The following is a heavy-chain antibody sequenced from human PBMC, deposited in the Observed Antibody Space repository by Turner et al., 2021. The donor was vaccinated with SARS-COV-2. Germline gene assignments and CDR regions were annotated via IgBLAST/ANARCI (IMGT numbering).Heavy chain of an antibody. D-gene: IGHD3-10*01. CDR3: AKDGAPFLLYVGEQTFYFDY. J-gene: IGHJ4*02. Sequence: QVQRVESGGGVVQPGRSMRLSCAASGSTFSGYSMHWVGQAPGKGLEWVAVISYDGSNKYYADSVKGRFTISRDNSKNTLYLQMNSLRAEDTAVYDCAKDGAPFLLYVGEQTFYFDYWGQGTLVTVSS. CDR2: ISYDGSNK. V-gene: IGHV3-30*18. CDR1: GSTFSGYS.